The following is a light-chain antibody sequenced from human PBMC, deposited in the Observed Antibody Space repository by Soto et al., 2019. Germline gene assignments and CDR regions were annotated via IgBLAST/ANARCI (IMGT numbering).Light chain of an antibody. J-gene: IGLJ2*01. Sequence: QSVLTQPPPVSAAPGQKGTSSCSGSSSNIVKNYLSWYHQLPGTAPKLLIYETNKRPSGIPDRFSGSKSGTSATLGITGXXXGXXXDYYCGTXXXXXXXXXFGGGTKVTV. CDR1: SSNIVKNY. CDR3: GTXXXXXXXXX. CDR2: ETN. V-gene: IGLV1-51*01.